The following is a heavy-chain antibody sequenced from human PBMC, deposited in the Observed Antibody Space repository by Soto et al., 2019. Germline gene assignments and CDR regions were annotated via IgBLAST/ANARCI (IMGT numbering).Heavy chain of an antibody. CDR2: ISGGSGDT. CDR1: GFTFSNSA. J-gene: IGHJ4*02. Sequence: EVQLLESGGGVAQPGGSLRLSCAASGFTFSNSAMSWVRQAPGKGLEWVSTISGGSGDTSYADPVKGRFIVSRDDSRTTLYLQMNSLRAEDTALYYCARVASTFDYWGQGRPVIVSS. CDR3: ARVASTFDY. V-gene: IGHV3-23*01. D-gene: IGHD2-2*01.